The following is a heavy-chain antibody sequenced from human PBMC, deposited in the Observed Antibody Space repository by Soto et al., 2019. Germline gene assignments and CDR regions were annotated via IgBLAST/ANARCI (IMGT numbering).Heavy chain of an antibody. Sequence: TSETLSLTCTVSGGSISGSSSFWGWIRQPPVKGLEWIGSINYGGITYYNPSLKSRVTVSVDTSRNQFSLKVSSVTAADTAVYFCARHPELESWGQGTLVTVSS. CDR3: ARHPELES. V-gene: IGHV4-39*01. CDR1: GGSISGSSSF. D-gene: IGHD1-1*01. CDR2: INYGGIT. J-gene: IGHJ4*02.